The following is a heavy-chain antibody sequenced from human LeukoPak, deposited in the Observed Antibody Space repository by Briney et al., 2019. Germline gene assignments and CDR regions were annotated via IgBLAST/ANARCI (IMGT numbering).Heavy chain of an antibody. D-gene: IGHD2-21*02. Sequence: SETLSLTCTVSGGSISSSSYYWGWIRQPPGKGLEWIGSIYYSGSTYYNPSLKSRVTISVDTSKNQFSLKLSSVTAADTAVYYCARADCYEGSAFDIWGQGTMVTVSS. J-gene: IGHJ3*02. V-gene: IGHV4-39*07. CDR2: IYYSGST. CDR1: GGSISSSSYY. CDR3: ARADCYEGSAFDI.